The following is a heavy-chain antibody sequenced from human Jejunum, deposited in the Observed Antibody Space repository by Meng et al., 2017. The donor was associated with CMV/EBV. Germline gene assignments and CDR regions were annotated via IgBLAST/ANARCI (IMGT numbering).Heavy chain of an antibody. D-gene: IGHD3-10*01. J-gene: IGHJ6*02. CDR3: ARYWGSFYYYGGVDV. Sequence: GFRFRDYSITWNRQAPGKGLEYVAYISSGGNSLDYADSVRGRFTIFRDNARDSVYLEMNSLRAEDTATYFCARYWGSFYYYGGVDVWGRGTTVTVSS. V-gene: IGHV3-11*01. CDR2: ISSGGNSL. CDR1: GFRFRDYS.